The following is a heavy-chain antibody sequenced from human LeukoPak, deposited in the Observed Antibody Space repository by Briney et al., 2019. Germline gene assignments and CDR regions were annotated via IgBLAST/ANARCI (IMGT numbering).Heavy chain of an antibody. V-gene: IGHV4-39*07. CDR2: IYYSGST. D-gene: IGHD6-19*01. CDR1: GGSISSSSYY. Sequence: SETLSLTCTVSGGSISSSSYYWGWIRQPPGKGLEWIGSIYYSGSTYYNPSLKSRVTISVDTSKNQFSLKLSPVTAADTAVYYCARVSTSSGWYVLDYWGQGTLVTVSS. J-gene: IGHJ4*02. CDR3: ARVSTSSGWYVLDY.